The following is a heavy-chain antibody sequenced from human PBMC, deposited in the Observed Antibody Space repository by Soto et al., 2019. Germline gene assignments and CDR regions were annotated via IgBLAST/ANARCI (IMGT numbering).Heavy chain of an antibody. CDR2: IIPIFGTA. V-gene: IGHV1-69*06. CDR3: ARASGSGSYYSVSIYYYYGMDV. J-gene: IGHJ6*02. CDR1: GGTFSSYA. Sequence: GASVKVSCKASGGTFSSYAISWVRQAPGQGLEWMGGIIPIFGTANYAQKFQGRVTITADKSTSTAYMELSSLRSEDTAVYYCARASGSGSYYSVSIYYYYGMDVWGQGTTVTVSS. D-gene: IGHD3-10*01.